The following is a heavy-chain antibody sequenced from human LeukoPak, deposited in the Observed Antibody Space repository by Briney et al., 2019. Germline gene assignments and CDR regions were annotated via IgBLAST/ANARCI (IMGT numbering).Heavy chain of an antibody. V-gene: IGHV3-23*01. Sequence: GGSLRLSCAASGFTFSTYAMSWVRQAPGKGLEWVSAITDSGGNTYYAAPVKGRFTISRDNSKNTLYLHMNSLRAEDTAVYYCARAGHCTNGICYTADFDYWGQGTLVTVSS. CDR1: GFTFSTYA. D-gene: IGHD2-8*01. CDR3: ARAGHCTNGICYTADFDY. CDR2: ITDSGGNT. J-gene: IGHJ4*02.